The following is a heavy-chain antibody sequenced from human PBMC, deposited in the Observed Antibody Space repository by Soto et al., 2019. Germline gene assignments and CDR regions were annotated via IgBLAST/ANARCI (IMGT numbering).Heavy chain of an antibody. D-gene: IGHD6-19*01. CDR3: AKARSSGAYYFDY. J-gene: IGHJ4*02. V-gene: IGHV3-23*01. Sequence: GGSLRLSCAASGFTFSSYAMSWVRQAPGKGLEWVSAISVSGGSTYYADSVKGRFTISRDNSENTLYLHMNSLRAEDTAVYYCAKARSSGAYYFDYWGQETLVTVSS. CDR1: GFTFSSYA. CDR2: ISVSGGST.